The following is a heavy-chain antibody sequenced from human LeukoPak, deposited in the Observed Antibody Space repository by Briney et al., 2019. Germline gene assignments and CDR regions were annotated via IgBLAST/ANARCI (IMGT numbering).Heavy chain of an antibody. V-gene: IGHV1-8*03. CDR1: GYTFTSYD. Sequence: ASVKVSCKASGYTFTSYDINWVRQATGQGLEWMGWMSPNSGNTGYAQKFQGRVTITRNTSISTAYMGLSSLRSEDTAVYYCARAKLGYSSGWSDYWGQGTLVTVSS. J-gene: IGHJ4*02. CDR2: MSPNSGNT. CDR3: ARAKLGYSSGWSDY. D-gene: IGHD6-19*01.